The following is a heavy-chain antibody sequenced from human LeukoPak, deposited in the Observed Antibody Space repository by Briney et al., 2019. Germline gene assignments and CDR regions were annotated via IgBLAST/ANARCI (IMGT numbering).Heavy chain of an antibody. D-gene: IGHD1-26*01. CDR3: ARMFTRAWEYRYGMDV. CDR2: IYIDGIT. CDR1: GGSIRTDGSY. Sequence: SETLSLTCTVSGGSIRTDGSYWAWIRQPPGKGLEWIGSIYIDGITHYNSSLQSRVTLSIDTSKNHFSLRLTSVTAADTAVFYCARMFTRAWEYRYGMDVWGQGTAVTVSS. V-gene: IGHV4-39*02. J-gene: IGHJ6*02.